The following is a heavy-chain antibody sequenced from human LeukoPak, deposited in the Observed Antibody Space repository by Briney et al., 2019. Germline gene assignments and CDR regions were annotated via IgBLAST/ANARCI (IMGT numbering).Heavy chain of an antibody. CDR2: IYYTGST. Sequence: SETLSLACTVSGGSISGYYWSWIRQPPGKGLEWIGYIYYTGSTNYNPSLKSRVTISVDTSKKQFSLKLSSVTAADTAVYYCARDGYYDNYFDFWGQGTLVTVSS. CDR3: ARDGYYDNYFDF. V-gene: IGHV4-59*01. D-gene: IGHD3-22*01. J-gene: IGHJ4*02. CDR1: GGSISGYY.